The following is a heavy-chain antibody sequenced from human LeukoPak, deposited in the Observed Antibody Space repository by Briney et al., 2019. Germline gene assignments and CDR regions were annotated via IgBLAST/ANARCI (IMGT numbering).Heavy chain of an antibody. Sequence: GGSLRLSCAASGFTFSSYAMSWVRQAPGKGLEWVSAISGSADRTYYADSVKGRFTISRDNSKNTLYLQMHSLRPEDTAIYYCAKESPYGSGSRNYYFHYWGQGTLVTVSS. CDR2: ISGSADRT. V-gene: IGHV3-23*01. J-gene: IGHJ4*02. D-gene: IGHD3-10*01. CDR1: GFTFSSYA. CDR3: AKESPYGSGSRNYYFHY.